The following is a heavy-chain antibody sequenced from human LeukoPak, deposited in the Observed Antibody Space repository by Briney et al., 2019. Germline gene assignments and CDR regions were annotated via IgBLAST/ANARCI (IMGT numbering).Heavy chain of an antibody. D-gene: IGHD2-2*03. Sequence: PGGSLRLSCAASGFIFSNYGMNWVRQAPGKGLEWVAAISASGSATSYADSVRGRFTISRDNSKSTTYLQMNSLRAEDTAVYYCTTGYWFDPWGQGTLVTVSS. CDR1: GFIFSNYG. J-gene: IGHJ5*02. CDR3: TTGYWFDP. V-gene: IGHV3-23*01. CDR2: ISASGSAT.